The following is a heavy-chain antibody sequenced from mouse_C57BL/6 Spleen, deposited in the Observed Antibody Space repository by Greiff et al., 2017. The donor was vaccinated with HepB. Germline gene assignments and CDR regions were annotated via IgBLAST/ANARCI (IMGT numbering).Heavy chain of an antibody. Sequence: VQLQQSGPELVKPGASVKISCKASGYTFTDYYMNWVKQSHGKSLEWIGDINPNNGGTSYNQKYKGKATLTVDKTSSTAYVELRSLTAEDSAVYYCARYHYAMDYWGQGASVTVSS. V-gene: IGHV1-26*01. CDR2: INPNNGGT. CDR1: GYTFTDYY. CDR3: ARYHYAMDY. J-gene: IGHJ4*01.